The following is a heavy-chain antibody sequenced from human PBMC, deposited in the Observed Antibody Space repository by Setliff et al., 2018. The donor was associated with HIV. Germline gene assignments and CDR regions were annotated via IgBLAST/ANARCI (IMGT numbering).Heavy chain of an antibody. CDR2: IYTSGTT. CDR3: ARAGSMVRGVIISAIDI. D-gene: IGHD3-10*01. Sequence: SETLSLTCSVSDGSVSGYSWSWLRQPAGKGLEWIGRIYTSGTTNYNPSLKSRVTMSVDTSKNQFSLKLSSVTAADTAVYYCARAGSMVRGVIISAIDIWGQGTMVTVAS. J-gene: IGHJ3*02. CDR1: DGSVSGYS. V-gene: IGHV4-4*07.